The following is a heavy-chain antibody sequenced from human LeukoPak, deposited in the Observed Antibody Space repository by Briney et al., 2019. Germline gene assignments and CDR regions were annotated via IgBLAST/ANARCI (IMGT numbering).Heavy chain of an antibody. CDR1: GYTFTGYY. Sequence: ASVKVSCKASGYTFTGYYMHWVRQAPGRGLEWMGWINPNSGGTNYAQKFQGRVTMTRDTSISTAYMELSRLRSDDTAVYYCARGAYYYDSSGYRDIDYWGQGTLVTVSS. CDR3: ARGAYYYDSSGYRDIDY. J-gene: IGHJ4*02. V-gene: IGHV1-2*02. D-gene: IGHD3-22*01. CDR2: INPNSGGT.